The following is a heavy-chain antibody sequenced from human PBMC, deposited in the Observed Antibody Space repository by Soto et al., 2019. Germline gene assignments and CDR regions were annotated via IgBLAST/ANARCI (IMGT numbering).Heavy chain of an antibody. D-gene: IGHD3-10*01. CDR2: ISYDGSNK. V-gene: IGHV3-30-3*01. CDR3: ARDRKGLLWFRDFDY. CDR1: GFTFSSYA. J-gene: IGHJ4*02. Sequence: QVQLVESGGGVVQPGRSLRLSCAASGFTFSSYAMHWVRQAPGKGLEWVAVISYDGSNKYYADSVKGRFTISRDNSKNTLYLQMNSLRAEDTAVYYCARDRKGLLWFRDFDYWGQGTLVTVSS.